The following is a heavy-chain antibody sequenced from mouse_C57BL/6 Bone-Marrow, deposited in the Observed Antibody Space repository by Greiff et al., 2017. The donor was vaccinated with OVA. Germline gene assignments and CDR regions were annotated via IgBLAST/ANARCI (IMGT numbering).Heavy chain of an antibody. CDR1: GYTFTDYN. CDR2: INPNNGGT. J-gene: IGHJ1*03. D-gene: IGHD1-1*01. Sequence: VQLKQSGPELVKPGASVKIPCKASGYTFTDYNMAWVKQSHGKSLAWIGDINPNNGGTIYNQKFKGKATLTVDKSSSTAYMERRSLTSEDTAVYYCARVVTVVATRYFDVWGTGTTVTVSS. CDR3: ARVVTVVATRYFDV. V-gene: IGHV1-18*01.